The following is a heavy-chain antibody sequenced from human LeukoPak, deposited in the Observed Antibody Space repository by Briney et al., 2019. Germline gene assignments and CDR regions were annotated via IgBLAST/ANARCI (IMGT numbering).Heavy chain of an antibody. CDR2: IYHSGST. V-gene: IGHV4-38-2*02. CDR1: GYSISSGYY. J-gene: IGHJ4*02. Sequence: PSETLSLTCTVSGYSISSGYYWGWIRQPPGKGLEWIGSIYHSGSTYYNPSLKSRVTISVDTSKNQFSLKLSSVTAADTAVYYCARGGEPAPLGFDYWGQGTLVTVSS. CDR3: ARGGEPAPLGFDY. D-gene: IGHD3-16*01.